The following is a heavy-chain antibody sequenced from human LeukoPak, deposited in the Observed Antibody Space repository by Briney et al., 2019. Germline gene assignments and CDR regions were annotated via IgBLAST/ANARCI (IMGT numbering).Heavy chain of an antibody. D-gene: IGHD3-22*01. CDR2: INHSGST. CDR1: GGSFSGYY. CDR3: ARHRKRSGGYFGSGHDGFDI. Sequence: SETLSLTCAVYGGSFSGYYWSWIRQPPGKGLEWIGEINHSGSTNYIASLESRVTLSVDTSKNQFSLNMNSVTAADTAVYYCARHRKRSGGYFGSGHDGFDIWGQGTMVTVPS. V-gene: IGHV4-34*01. J-gene: IGHJ3*02.